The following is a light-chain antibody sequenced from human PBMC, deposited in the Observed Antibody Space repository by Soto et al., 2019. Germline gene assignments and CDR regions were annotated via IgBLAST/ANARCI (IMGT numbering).Light chain of an antibody. V-gene: IGKV3-15*01. CDR2: GVS. CDR1: QSVSSK. CDR3: QQYNNWPHT. Sequence: IVTTLSLATLSVTTVEIATLSCMASQSVSSKLAWFQQKPGQAPSLLIYGVSTRATGVPVRFSGSGSGTEFTLTVNSLQSEDFAVYYCQQYNNWPHTCGQGTKGDIK. J-gene: IGKJ2*01.